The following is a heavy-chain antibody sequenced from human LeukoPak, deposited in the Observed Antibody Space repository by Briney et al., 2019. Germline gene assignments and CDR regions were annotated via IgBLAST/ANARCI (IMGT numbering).Heavy chain of an antibody. J-gene: IGHJ4*02. CDR1: GFTFSNAW. Sequence: GGSLRLSCAASGFTFSNAWMSWVRQAPGKGLEWVGHIETKTGGGTTDYAAPVKGRFTILRDDSRNTLYLQMNSLKTEDTAVYYCLKWYDNGNYYHYWGQGTLVTVSS. CDR2: IETKTGGGTT. V-gene: IGHV3-15*04. CDR3: LKWYDNGNYYHY. D-gene: IGHD4-17*01.